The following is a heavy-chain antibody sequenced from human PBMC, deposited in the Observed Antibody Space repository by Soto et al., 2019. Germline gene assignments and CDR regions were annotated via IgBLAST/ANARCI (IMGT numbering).Heavy chain of an antibody. J-gene: IGHJ4*02. Sequence: GASVKVSCKASGYTFTSYAMHWVRQAPGQRLEWMGWINAGNGNTKYSQKFQGRVTITRDTSASTAYMELSSLRSEDTAVYYCARDFLGSSGWAYFDYWGQGTLVTVSS. V-gene: IGHV1-3*01. CDR3: ARDFLGSSGWAYFDY. D-gene: IGHD6-19*01. CDR2: INAGNGNT. CDR1: GYTFTSYA.